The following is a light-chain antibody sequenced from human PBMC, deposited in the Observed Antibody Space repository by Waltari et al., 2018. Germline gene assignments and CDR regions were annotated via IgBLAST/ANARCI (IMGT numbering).Light chain of an antibody. J-gene: IGKJ1*01. CDR3: QQYNSYSPWT. V-gene: IGKV1-5*01. Sequence: DIQMTQSPSTLSASVGDRVTNTCRASQSISSWLAWYQQKPGKATKLLIYDASSLESGVPSRFSGSGSGTEFTLTISSLQPDDFATYYCQQYNSYSPWTFGQGTKVEIK. CDR1: QSISSW. CDR2: DAS.